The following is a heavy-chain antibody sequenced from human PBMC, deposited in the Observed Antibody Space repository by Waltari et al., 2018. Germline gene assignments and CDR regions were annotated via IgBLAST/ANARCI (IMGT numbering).Heavy chain of an antibody. CDR1: AFTFADYA. CDR2: ISWNSGSI. J-gene: IGHJ5*02. V-gene: IGHV3-9*01. Sequence: EVQLVESGGGLVQPGRSLRLSCAASAFTFADYAMHSVRQAPGKGLEWVSGISWNSGSIGYADSVKGRFTISRDNAKNSLYLQMNSLRAEDTALYYCAKDRPMVRGVNGGNWFDPWGQGTLVTVSS. CDR3: AKDRPMVRGVNGGNWFDP. D-gene: IGHD3-10*01.